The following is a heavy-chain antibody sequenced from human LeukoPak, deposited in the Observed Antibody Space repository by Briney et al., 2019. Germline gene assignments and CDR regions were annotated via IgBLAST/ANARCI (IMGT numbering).Heavy chain of an antibody. V-gene: IGHV1-69*06. D-gene: IGHD3-10*01. CDR3: ASLKYGYYGSGSLAFDI. Sequence: SVKVSCKASGYTFTGYYMHWVRQAPGQGLEWMGGIIPIFGTANYAQKSQGRVTITADKSTSTAYMELSSLRSEDTAVYYCASLKYGYYGSGSLAFDIWGQGTMVTVSS. CDR2: IIPIFGTA. J-gene: IGHJ3*02. CDR1: GYTFTGYY.